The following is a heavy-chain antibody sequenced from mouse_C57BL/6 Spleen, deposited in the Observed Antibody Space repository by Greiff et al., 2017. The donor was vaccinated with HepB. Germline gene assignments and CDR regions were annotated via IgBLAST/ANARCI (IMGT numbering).Heavy chain of an antibody. CDR1: GYTFTSYW. Sequence: VQLQQPGAELVKPGASVKLSCKASGYTFTSYWMHWVKQRPGQGLEWIGMIHPNSGSTNYNEKFKSKATLTVDKSSSTAYMQLSSLTSEDSAVYYCAGSIIVNRGAMDYWGQGTSVTVSS. J-gene: IGHJ4*01. D-gene: IGHD2-12*01. CDR3: AGSIIVNRGAMDY. CDR2: IHPNSGST. V-gene: IGHV1-64*01.